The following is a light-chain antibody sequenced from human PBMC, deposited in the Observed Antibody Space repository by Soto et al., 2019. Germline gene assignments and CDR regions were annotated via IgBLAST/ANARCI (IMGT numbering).Light chain of an antibody. V-gene: IGKV1-5*01. CDR1: QSIDSW. J-gene: IGKJ3*01. Sequence: DIQMTQSPSTLSTSVGDRVTITCRASQSIDSWLAWYQQKPGKAPKLLIYDASSLESGVPSRFSGSGSGTEFTLNISSLQPDDFATYYCQQYNNYPLTFGPGTKVDIK. CDR3: QQYNNYPLT. CDR2: DAS.